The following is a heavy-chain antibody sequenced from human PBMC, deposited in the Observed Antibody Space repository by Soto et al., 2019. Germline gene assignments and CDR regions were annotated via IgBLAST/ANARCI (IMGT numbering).Heavy chain of an antibody. D-gene: IGHD3-9*01. CDR1: GFTFSSYG. Sequence: GWSLRLSCAASGFTFSSYGMHWVRQAPGKALEWVAVISYDGSNKYYADSVKGRFTISRDNSKNTLYLQMNSLRAEDTAVYYCAKDSGVRKALSGYPYYYYYGMDVWGQGTTVTVPS. CDR3: AKDSGVRKALSGYPYYYYYGMDV. J-gene: IGHJ6*02. V-gene: IGHV3-30*18. CDR2: ISYDGSNK.